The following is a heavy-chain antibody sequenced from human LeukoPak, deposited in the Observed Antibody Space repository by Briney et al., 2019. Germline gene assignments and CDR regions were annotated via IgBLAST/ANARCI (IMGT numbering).Heavy chain of an antibody. Sequence: SETLSLTCTVSGGSISSSSYYWGWIRQPPGEGLEWIGSIYYTGSTYYNPSLKSRVTISVDTSKNQFSLKLSSVTAADTAVYYCARDSWVPFDYWGQGTLVTVSS. CDR1: GGSISSSSYY. CDR3: ARDSWVPFDY. D-gene: IGHD1-26*01. J-gene: IGHJ4*02. CDR2: IYYTGST. V-gene: IGHV4-39*07.